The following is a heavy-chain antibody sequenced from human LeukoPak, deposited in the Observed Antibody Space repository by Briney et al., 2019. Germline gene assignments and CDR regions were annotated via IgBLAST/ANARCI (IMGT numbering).Heavy chain of an antibody. Sequence: GGSLRLSCAVSGFTFSSDAMHWVRQAPGKGLEWVAVISHDGTNKYYTDSVKDRFTISRDNSKNTLYVQMNSLRAEDTAVYYCARDRVGATWAYFDYWGQGTLVTVSS. J-gene: IGHJ4*02. V-gene: IGHV3-30-3*01. CDR3: ARDRVGATWAYFDY. D-gene: IGHD1-26*01. CDR2: ISHDGTNK. CDR1: GFTFSSDA.